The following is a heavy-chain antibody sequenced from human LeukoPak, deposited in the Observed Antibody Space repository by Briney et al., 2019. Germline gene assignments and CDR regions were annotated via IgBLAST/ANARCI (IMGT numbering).Heavy chain of an antibody. CDR3: ARLQAAAGTYNYYYYMDV. J-gene: IGHJ6*03. V-gene: IGHV3-21*01. D-gene: IGHD6-13*01. CDR2: ISGSSSYI. Sequence: GGALRLSCAASGFTFSSYSMNWVRQAPGKGLQWVSSISGSSSYIYYADSVKGRFTISRDNAKNSLYLQMNSLRAEDTAVYYCARLQAAAGTYNYYYYMDVWGKGTTVTVSS. CDR1: GFTFSSYS.